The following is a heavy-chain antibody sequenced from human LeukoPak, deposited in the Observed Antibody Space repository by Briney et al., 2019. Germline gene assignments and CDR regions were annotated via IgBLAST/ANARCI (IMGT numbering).Heavy chain of an antibody. J-gene: IGHJ4*02. CDR1: GGSFSAYY. CDR2: INHSGST. D-gene: IGHD3-10*01. CDR3: ASVDRGWFAVGEN. Sequence: SETLSLTCAVYGGSFSAYYWSWIRQPPGKGLEWIGEINHSGSTNYNPSLKSRVTISIDTSKNQFSLEMSSVTAADTAVYYCASVDRGWFAVGENWGQGTLVTVSS. V-gene: IGHV4-34*01.